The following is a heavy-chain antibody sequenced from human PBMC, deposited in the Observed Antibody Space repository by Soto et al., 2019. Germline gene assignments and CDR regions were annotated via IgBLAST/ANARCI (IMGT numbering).Heavy chain of an antibody. V-gene: IGHV1-18*01. CDR3: ARDRGVAPPVAGNTHYYYYMDV. J-gene: IGHJ6*03. Sequence: QDQLLQSGAEVKKPGASVTVSCKASGYSFPNYGITWVRQAPGQGLEWMGWISAFNGNTHYAQKLKGRVTMATDASTSTAYMQLRSLRSDDTAVYYCARDRGVAPPVAGNTHYYYYMDVWGKGTTGTVSS. D-gene: IGHD6-19*01. CDR2: ISAFNGNT. CDR1: GYSFPNYG.